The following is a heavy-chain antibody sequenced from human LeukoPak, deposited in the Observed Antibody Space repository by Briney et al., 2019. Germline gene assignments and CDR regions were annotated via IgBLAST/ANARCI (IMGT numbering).Heavy chain of an antibody. CDR3: ARAYCSSTSCYRFFDY. CDR2: ISYDGSNK. V-gene: IGHV3-30-3*01. J-gene: IGHJ4*02. D-gene: IGHD2-2*02. CDR1: GFTFSSYA. Sequence: GGSLRLSCAASGFTFSSYAMHWVRQAPGKGLEWVAVISYDGSNKYYADSVKGRFTISRDNSKNTLYLRMNSLRAEDTAVYYCARAYCSSTSCYRFFDYWGQGTLVTVSS.